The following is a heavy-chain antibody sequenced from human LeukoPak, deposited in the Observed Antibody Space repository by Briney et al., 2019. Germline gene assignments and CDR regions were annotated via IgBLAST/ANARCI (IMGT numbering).Heavy chain of an antibody. D-gene: IGHD5-24*01. CDR1: GDSITNYY. V-gene: IGHV4-59*08. J-gene: IGHJ2*01. CDR3: ARHFMREMATIQGWYFDL. CDR2: ISYSGST. Sequence: PSETLSLTCTVSGDSITNYYWSWIRQPPGKGLEWIGYISYSGSTNYNPSLNSRVTISVDMSKNQFSLKLSSVTAADTAVYYCARHFMREMATIQGWYFDLWGRGTLVTVSS.